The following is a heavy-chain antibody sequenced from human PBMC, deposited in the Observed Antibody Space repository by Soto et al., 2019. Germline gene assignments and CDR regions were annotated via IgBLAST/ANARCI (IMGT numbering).Heavy chain of an antibody. Sequence: GGSLRLSCAASGFTFSSYSMNWVRQAPGKGLEWVSSISSSSSYIYYADSVKGRFTISRDNAKNSLYLQMNSLRAEDTAVYYCARDVLRFLEWQPNPSHFQQWGQGTLVTVSS. D-gene: IGHD3-3*01. CDR3: ARDVLRFLEWQPNPSHFQQ. CDR1: GFTFSSYS. V-gene: IGHV3-21*01. J-gene: IGHJ1*01. CDR2: ISSSSSYI.